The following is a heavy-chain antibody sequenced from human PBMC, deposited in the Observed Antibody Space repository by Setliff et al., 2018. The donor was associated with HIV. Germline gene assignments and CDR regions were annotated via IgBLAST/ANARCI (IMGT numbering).Heavy chain of an antibody. CDR3: ALTGPRLLRGYMDV. Sequence: LSLTCYVTDDPSSSYNWSWVRQPAVKGREWIGRLYVSGDTNYNPSLKSRVTMSLDTSKKHFTLNLYSVTAADTALYYCALTGPRLLRGYMDVWGKGTTVTVSS. V-gene: IGHV4-4*07. J-gene: IGHJ6*03. CDR2: LYVSGDT. D-gene: IGHD6-25*01. CDR1: DDPSSSYN.